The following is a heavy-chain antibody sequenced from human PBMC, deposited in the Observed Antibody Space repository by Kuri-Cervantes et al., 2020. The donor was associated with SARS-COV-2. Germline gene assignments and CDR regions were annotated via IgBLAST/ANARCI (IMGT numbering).Heavy chain of an antibody. CDR3: TATPSRYSGYDQPVDY. CDR1: GFTFSNAW. Sequence: GGSLRLSCAASGFTFSNAWMSWVRQAPGKGLEWVGRIKSKTDGGTTDYAAPVKGRFTISRDDSKNTLYLQMNSLKTEDTAVYYCTATPSRYSGYDQPVDYWGQGTLVTVSS. CDR2: IKSKTDGGTT. J-gene: IGHJ4*02. V-gene: IGHV3-15*01. D-gene: IGHD5-12*01.